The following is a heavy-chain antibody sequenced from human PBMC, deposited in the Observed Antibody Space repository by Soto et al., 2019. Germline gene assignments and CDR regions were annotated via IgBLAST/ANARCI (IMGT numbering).Heavy chain of an antibody. Sequence: GGSLRLSCEASGFSFSSYWMSWVRQAPGKGLEWVANIKQDGSEKYYVDSVKGRFTISRDNAKKSLYLQMNSLRAEDTAMYYCARDLGMAPAGRGYCFYYGMDIWGRGTAVTVSS. CDR2: IKQDGSEK. CDR3: ARDLGMAPAGRGYCFYYGMDI. CDR1: GFSFSSYW. D-gene: IGHD6-13*01. J-gene: IGHJ6*02. V-gene: IGHV3-7*03.